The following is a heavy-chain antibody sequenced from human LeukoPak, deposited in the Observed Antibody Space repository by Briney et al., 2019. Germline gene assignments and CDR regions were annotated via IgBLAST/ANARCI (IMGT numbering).Heavy chain of an antibody. Sequence: GGSLRLSCAASGFTFSSFGMHWVRQAPGKGLEWVAVISYDGINKYYADSVKGRFTISRDNSKNTVFLQMNSLRAEDTAVYYCAKDRVYGSGSYPLVYWGQGTLVTVSS. CDR2: ISYDGINK. J-gene: IGHJ4*02. CDR1: GFTFSSFG. D-gene: IGHD3-10*01. CDR3: AKDRVYGSGSYPLVY. V-gene: IGHV3-30*18.